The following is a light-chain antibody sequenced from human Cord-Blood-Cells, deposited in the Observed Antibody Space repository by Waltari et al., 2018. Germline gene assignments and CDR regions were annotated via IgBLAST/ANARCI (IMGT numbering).Light chain of an antibody. V-gene: IGKV4-1*01. CDR3: QQYYSTPHT. CDR1: QSVLSSSNNKTY. Sequence: DIVMTQTPDSLAVSLGERDTINCKASQSVLSSSNNKTYLAWYQQKPGQPPKLLIYWASTRESGVPDRFSGSGSGTDFTLTISSLQAEDVAVYYCQQYYSTPHTFGQGTKLEIK. J-gene: IGKJ2*01. CDR2: WAS.